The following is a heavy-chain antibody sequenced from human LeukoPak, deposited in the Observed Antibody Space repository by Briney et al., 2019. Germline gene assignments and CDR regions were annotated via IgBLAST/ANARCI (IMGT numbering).Heavy chain of an antibody. CDR3: ARTSMVRGVIITNPSYYFDY. CDR1: GFTVSSNY. Sequence: GGSLRLSCAASGFTVSSNYMSWVRQAPGKGLEWVSVIYSGGSTYYADSVKGRFTISRDNSKNTLYLQMNSLRAADTAVYYCARTSMVRGVIITNPSYYFDYWGQGTLVTVSS. D-gene: IGHD3-10*01. J-gene: IGHJ4*02. V-gene: IGHV3-66*01. CDR2: IYSGGST.